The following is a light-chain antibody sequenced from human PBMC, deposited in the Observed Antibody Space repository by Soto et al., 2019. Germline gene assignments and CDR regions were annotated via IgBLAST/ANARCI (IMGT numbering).Light chain of an antibody. Sequence: EIVMTQSPATLSASPGESVSLSCRASESLFGFLAWYQQKPGQAPRLLIYGVSTKATGVPARFSGSGSAADFTLTISSVQSDDSAVYYCQSYNDWPIVFGQGTKLEI. V-gene: IGKV3-15*01. CDR2: GVS. J-gene: IGKJ2*01. CDR3: QSYNDWPIV. CDR1: ESLFGF.